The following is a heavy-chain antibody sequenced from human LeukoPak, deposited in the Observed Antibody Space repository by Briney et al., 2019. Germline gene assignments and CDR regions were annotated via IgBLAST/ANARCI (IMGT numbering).Heavy chain of an antibody. CDR2: IYYSGST. Sequence: SETLSLTCTVSGGSISSYYWSWIRQPPGKGLEWIGYIYYSGSTNYNPSLKSRVTISVDTSKNQFSLKLSSVTAADTAVYYCARVPATAMVFDGYGMDVWGQGTTVTVSS. D-gene: IGHD5-18*01. J-gene: IGHJ6*02. V-gene: IGHV4-59*01. CDR3: ARVPATAMVFDGYGMDV. CDR1: GGSISSYY.